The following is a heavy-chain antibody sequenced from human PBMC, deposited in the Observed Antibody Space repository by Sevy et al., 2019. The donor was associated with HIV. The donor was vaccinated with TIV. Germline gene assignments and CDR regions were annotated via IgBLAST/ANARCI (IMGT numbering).Heavy chain of an antibody. Sequence: GSLRLSCAASGFTFSSYAMHWVRQAPGKGLEWVAVISYDGSNKYYADSVKGRFTISRDNSKNTLYLQMNSLRAEDTAVYYCARDRIDSSGYYYSSYFDYWGQGTLVTVSS. CDR3: ARDRIDSSGYYYSSYFDY. J-gene: IGHJ4*02. CDR1: GFTFSSYA. CDR2: ISYDGSNK. V-gene: IGHV3-30-3*01. D-gene: IGHD3-22*01.